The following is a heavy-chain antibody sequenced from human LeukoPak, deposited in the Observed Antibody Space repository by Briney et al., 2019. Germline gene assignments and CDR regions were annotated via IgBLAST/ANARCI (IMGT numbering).Heavy chain of an antibody. CDR3: ARGGMGVFDY. CDR2: IYYRGST. Sequence: PSETLSLTCTVSGGSISNSSYYWGWIRQPPGKGLEWIGTIYYRGSTYYNPSLKSRVTISIDTSKNQFSLKLSSVTAADTAVYYCARGGMGVFDYWGQGTLVTVSS. J-gene: IGHJ4*02. D-gene: IGHD3-16*01. V-gene: IGHV4-39*01. CDR1: GGSISNSSYY.